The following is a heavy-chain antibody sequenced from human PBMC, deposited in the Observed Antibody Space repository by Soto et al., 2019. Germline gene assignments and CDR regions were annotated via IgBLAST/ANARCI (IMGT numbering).Heavy chain of an antibody. D-gene: IGHD2-2*01. CDR2: ISYDGSNK. J-gene: IGHJ6*02. V-gene: IGHV3-30-3*01. Sequence: SLRLSCAASGFTFSSYAMHWVRQAPGKGLEWVAVISYDGSNKYYADSVKGRFTISRDNSKNTLYLQMNSLRAEDTAVYYCARDMVPAAISLYYYGMDVWGQGTTVTVSS. CDR1: GFTFSSYA. CDR3: ARDMVPAAISLYYYGMDV.